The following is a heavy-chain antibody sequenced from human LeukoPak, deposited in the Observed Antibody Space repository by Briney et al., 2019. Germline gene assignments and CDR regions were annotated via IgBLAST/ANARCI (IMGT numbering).Heavy chain of an antibody. CDR1: GYTFTSYD. Sequence: APVKVSCKASGYTFTSYDINWVRQATGQGLEWMGWMNPNSGNTGYAQKFQGRVTMTRNTSISTAYMELSSLRSEDTAVYYCARGGSVHFGVVTPTNGGYYYYMDVWGKGTTVTVSS. CDR3: ARGGSVHFGVVTPTNGGYYYYMDV. CDR2: MNPNSGNT. J-gene: IGHJ6*03. V-gene: IGHV1-8*01. D-gene: IGHD3-3*01.